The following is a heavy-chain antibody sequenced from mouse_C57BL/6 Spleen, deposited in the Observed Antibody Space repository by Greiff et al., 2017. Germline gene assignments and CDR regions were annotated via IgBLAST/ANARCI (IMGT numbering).Heavy chain of an antibody. D-gene: IGHD1-1*01. V-gene: IGHV1-50*01. Sequence: VQLQQPGAELVKPGASVKLSCKASGYTFTSYWMQWVKQRPGQGLEWIGEIDPSDSYTNYNQKFKGKATLTVDTSSSTAYMQLSSLTSEDSAVYYCARHDGSSYGYFDVWGTGTTVTVSS. CDR3: ARHDGSSYGYFDV. J-gene: IGHJ1*03. CDR2: IDPSDSYT. CDR1: GYTFTSYW.